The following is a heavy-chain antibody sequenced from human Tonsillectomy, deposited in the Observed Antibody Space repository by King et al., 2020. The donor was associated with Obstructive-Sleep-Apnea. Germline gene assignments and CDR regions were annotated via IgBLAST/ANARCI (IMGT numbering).Heavy chain of an antibody. CDR2: SYYSGST. J-gene: IGHJ4*02. Sequence: VQLQESGPGLVKPSETLSLTCTVSGGSISSYYWSWIRQPPGKGLEWMGYSYYSGSTNYNPSLKSRVTISVDTSKNQFSLKLSSVTAADTAVYYCAREPYSSGRGFDYWGQGTLVTVSS. V-gene: IGHV4-59*01. CDR1: GGSISSYY. CDR3: AREPYSSGRGFDY. D-gene: IGHD6-19*01.